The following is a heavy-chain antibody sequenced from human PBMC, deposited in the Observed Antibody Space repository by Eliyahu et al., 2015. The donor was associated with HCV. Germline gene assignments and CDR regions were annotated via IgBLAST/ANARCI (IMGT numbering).Heavy chain of an antibody. D-gene: IGHD6-19*01. Sequence: QVQLQESGPGLVKPSETLSLTXXVSGGSITTYXWSWIRPPPGKGLXWIGYIHYSGSTNYNPSLKSRVTISVDTSKNQFSLNLTSVTAADTAVYYCASGGGGIAVAGTGGWFDPWGQGTPVSVSS. J-gene: IGHJ5*02. CDR2: IHYSGST. CDR3: ASGGGGIAVAGTGGWFDP. V-gene: IGHV4-59*01. CDR1: GGSITTYX.